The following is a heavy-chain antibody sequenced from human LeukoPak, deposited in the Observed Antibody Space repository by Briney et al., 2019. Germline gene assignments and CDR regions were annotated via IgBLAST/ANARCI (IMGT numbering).Heavy chain of an antibody. CDR1: GYTFTGYY. D-gene: IGHD2-15*01. CDR2: INPNSGGT. J-gene: IGHJ4*02. V-gene: IGHV1-2*06. CDR3: AYDLVVVAATPV. Sequence: ASVKVSCKASGYTFTGYYMHWVRQAPGQGLEWMGRINPNSGGTNSAQKFQGRVTMTRDTSISTAYMELSRLRSDDTAVYYCAYDLVVVAATPVWGQGTLVTVSS.